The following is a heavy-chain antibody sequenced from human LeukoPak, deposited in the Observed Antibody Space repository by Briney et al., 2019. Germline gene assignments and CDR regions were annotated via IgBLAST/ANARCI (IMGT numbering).Heavy chain of an antibody. J-gene: IGHJ4*02. CDR2: IYYSGRT. V-gene: IGHV4-30-4*01. D-gene: IGHD3-22*01. CDR1: GDSISSGDYY. Sequence: SQTLSPTCTVSGDSISSGDYYWSWIRQPPGKGLEWIGYIYYSGRTYYNSSLESRVTISVDTSKNQFSLKMYSVTAADTAVYYCARAGDTGDHYYHIGPRFDYWGQGTLVTVSS. CDR3: ARAGDTGDHYYHIGPRFDY.